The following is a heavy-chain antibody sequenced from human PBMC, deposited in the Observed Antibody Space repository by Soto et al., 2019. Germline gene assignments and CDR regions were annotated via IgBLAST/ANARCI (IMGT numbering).Heavy chain of an antibody. Sequence: QVQLQESGPGLVKPSETLSLTCTVSGGSISSYYWSWTRQPPGKGLEWIGYIYYSGSTNYNPSLKSRVTISVDTSNNRYSLKLSSVTAADTAVYACARRYSSALDIWGQGTMVTVAS. CDR1: GGSISSYY. D-gene: IGHD6-13*01. CDR3: ARRYSSALDI. J-gene: IGHJ3*02. V-gene: IGHV4-59*08. CDR2: IYYSGST.